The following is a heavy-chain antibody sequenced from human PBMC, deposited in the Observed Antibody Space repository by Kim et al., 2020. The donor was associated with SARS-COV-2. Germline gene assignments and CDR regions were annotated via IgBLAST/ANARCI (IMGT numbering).Heavy chain of an antibody. J-gene: IGHJ3*02. Sequence: GGSLRLSCAASGFTFSSYAMHWVRQAPGKGLEWVAVISYDGSNKYYADSVKGRFTISRDNSKNTLYLQMNSLRAEDTAVYYCARRISTQSSGSGIWIPGGAFEIWGQGTMVTVSS. CDR1: GFTFSSYA. D-gene: IGHD3-10*01. CDR3: ARRISTQSSGSGIWIPGGAFEI. CDR2: ISYDGSNK. V-gene: IGHV3-30*04.